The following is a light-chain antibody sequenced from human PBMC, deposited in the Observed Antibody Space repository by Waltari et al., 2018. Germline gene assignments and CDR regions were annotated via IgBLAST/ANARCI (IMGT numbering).Light chain of an antibody. CDR2: KTS. J-gene: IGKJ2*03. CDR1: QSIDIW. Sequence: DIQMTQAPSSLSASVGDNVTINCQANQSIDIWLAWYSQKPGKAPKPLIYKTSILESGVPSRFAASGSGTNFTLTISSLQSEDFATYFCQQCHSAPFSFGRGTKVEIK. CDR3: QQCHSAPFS. V-gene: IGKV1-5*03.